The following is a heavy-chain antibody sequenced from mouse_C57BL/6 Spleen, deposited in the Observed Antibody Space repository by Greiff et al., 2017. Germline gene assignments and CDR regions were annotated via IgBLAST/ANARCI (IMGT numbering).Heavy chain of an antibody. CDR1: GYTFTSYW. Sequence: VQLQQPGAELVKPGASVKMSCKASGYTFTSYWLTWVKQRPGQGLGWIGDVYPGSGSTNYNEKFKSKATLTVDTSSSTAYMQLSSLTSEDSAVYYCARGESYGDYWGQGTTLTVSS. J-gene: IGHJ2*01. D-gene: IGHD1-1*01. CDR3: ARGESYGDY. CDR2: VYPGSGST. V-gene: IGHV1-55*01.